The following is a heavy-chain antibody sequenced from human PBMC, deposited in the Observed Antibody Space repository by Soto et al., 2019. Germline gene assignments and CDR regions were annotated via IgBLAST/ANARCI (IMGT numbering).Heavy chain of an antibody. CDR2: INAGNGNT. Sequence: XVKVSCRASGYTFTSYGMHWVRQAPGQRLEWMGWINAGNGNTKYSQKSQGRVTITRDTSASTAYMELSSMRSEDTAVYYCARGSGYYYWDDYWGQGTLVTVSS. V-gene: IGHV1-3*01. CDR1: GYTFTSYG. CDR3: ARGSGYYYWDDY. J-gene: IGHJ4*02. D-gene: IGHD3-22*01.